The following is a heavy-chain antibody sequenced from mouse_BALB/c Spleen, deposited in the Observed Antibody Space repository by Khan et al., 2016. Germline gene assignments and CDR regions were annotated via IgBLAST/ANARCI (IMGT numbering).Heavy chain of an antibody. V-gene: IGHV2-2*02. CDR1: GFSLTTYG. CDR2: IWGGGST. J-gene: IGHJ1*01. Sequence: VQLKESGPGLVQPSQSLSLTCTVSGFSLTTYGVHWVRQSPGKGLEWLGVIWGGGSTDYNAAFMSRLSIRKDDSKSQVFFKMNSLQGNDTAIFYGARAGPDWCFDVWGEGTTVTVSS. CDR3: ARAGPDWCFDV.